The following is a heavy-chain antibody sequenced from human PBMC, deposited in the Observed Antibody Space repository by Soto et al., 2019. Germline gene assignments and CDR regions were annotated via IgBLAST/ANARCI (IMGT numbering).Heavy chain of an antibody. CDR1: GGSISSGGYS. V-gene: IGHV4-30-2*01. J-gene: IGHJ4*02. CDR2: IYHSGTT. D-gene: IGHD6-19*01. CDR3: ARDGSGWAADDTYFDY. Sequence: QLQLQESGSGLVKPSQTLSLTCAVSGGSISSGGYSWSWIRQPPGKGLEWIGYIYHSGTTYYNPSLKSRVTKPVDRSKNPFSLKLSSVTAADTAVYSCARDGSGWAADDTYFDYWGQGTLVTVSS.